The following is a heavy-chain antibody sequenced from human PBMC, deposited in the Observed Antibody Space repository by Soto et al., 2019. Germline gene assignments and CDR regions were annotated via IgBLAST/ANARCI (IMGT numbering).Heavy chain of an antibody. D-gene: IGHD6-13*01. CDR1: GFTFSSYS. CDR2: ISSSSSTI. CDR3: ARDTSSSWYGLAFDI. Sequence: EVQLVESGGGLVQPGGSLRLSCAASGFTFSSYSMNWVRQAPGKGLEWVSYISSSSSTIYYADSVKGRFTISRDNAKNSLYLQMNSLRAEDTAVYYCARDTSSSWYGLAFDIWGQGTMVTVSS. V-gene: IGHV3-48*01. J-gene: IGHJ3*02.